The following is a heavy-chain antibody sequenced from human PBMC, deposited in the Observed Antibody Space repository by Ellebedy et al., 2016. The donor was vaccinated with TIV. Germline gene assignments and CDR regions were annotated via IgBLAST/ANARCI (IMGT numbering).Heavy chain of an antibody. CDR3: ASTPFSAGSGYHPHDY. Sequence: MPSETLSLTCTVPGGSITGHYWSWIRQPPGKGLEWIGYIYYNENTNSNPSPKIRVTLSVDTSKYQFSLNLNSVTAADTAVYFCASTPFSAGSGYHPHDYWGQGILVTVSS. V-gene: IGHV4-59*08. D-gene: IGHD5-12*01. CDR1: GGSITGHY. J-gene: IGHJ4*02. CDR2: IYYNENT.